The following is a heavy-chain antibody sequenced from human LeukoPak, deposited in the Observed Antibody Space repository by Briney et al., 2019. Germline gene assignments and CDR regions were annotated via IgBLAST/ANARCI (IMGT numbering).Heavy chain of an antibody. J-gene: IGHJ3*02. D-gene: IGHD3-9*01. V-gene: IGHV3-64D*09. CDR2: INNNGGST. Sequence: PGGSLRLSCSASGFTFSSYGMHWVRQAPGKGLEYVSAINNNGGSTYYADSVKGRFTISRDNSKNTLYLQMGSLRAEDTAVYYCVKDRGRDIFTGYSYAFDIWGQGTMVTVSS. CDR3: VKDRGRDIFTGYSYAFDI. CDR1: GFTFSSYG.